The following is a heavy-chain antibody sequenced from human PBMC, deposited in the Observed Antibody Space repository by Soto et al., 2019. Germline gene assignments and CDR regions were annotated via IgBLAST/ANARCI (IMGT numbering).Heavy chain of an antibody. V-gene: IGHV3-30-3*01. CDR1: GFTFSTFA. Sequence: QVQMVESGGGVVHPGRSLRLSCAASGFTFSTFAMHWVHQAPGKGLEWVAVISYDATNKFYADSVKGRFTISRDNSENTLYLQMTSLRSEDTAVYYCARAPTSRLDYWGQGTLVTVSS. CDR2: ISYDATNK. J-gene: IGHJ4*02. CDR3: ARAPTSRLDY.